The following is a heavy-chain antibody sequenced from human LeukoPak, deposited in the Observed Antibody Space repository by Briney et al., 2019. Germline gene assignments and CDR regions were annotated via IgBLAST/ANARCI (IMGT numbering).Heavy chain of an antibody. CDR1: GGSFSGSY. D-gene: IGHD3-9*01. CDR3: KRGPDYEILTGYYNERYFDY. J-gene: IGHJ4*02. V-gene: IGHV4-34*01. Sequence: SETLSLTCAVYGGSFSGSYWNWIRQPPGTGLELIGEINHSGSTNYNPSLKSRVTISVDTSKNDFSLKLSSVTAADTAVYFFKRGPDYEILTGYYNERYFDYWGQGTLVTVSS. CDR2: INHSGST.